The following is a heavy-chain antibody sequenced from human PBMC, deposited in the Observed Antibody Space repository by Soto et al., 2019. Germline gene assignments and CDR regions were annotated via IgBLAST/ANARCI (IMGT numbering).Heavy chain of an antibody. CDR3: AKRYSSGWYSVVLGAFDI. V-gene: IGHV3-23*01. J-gene: IGHJ3*02. CDR1: GFTFSSYA. D-gene: IGHD6-19*01. Sequence: EVQLLESGGGVVQPGGSLRLSCAASGFTFSSYAMSWVRQAPGKGLEWVSAISGSGGSTYYADSVKGRFTISRDNSKNTLYLQMNSLRAEDTAVYYCAKRYSSGWYSVVLGAFDIWGQGTMVIVSS. CDR2: ISGSGGST.